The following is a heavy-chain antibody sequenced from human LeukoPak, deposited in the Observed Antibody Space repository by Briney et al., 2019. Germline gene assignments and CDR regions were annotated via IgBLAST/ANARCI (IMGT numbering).Heavy chain of an antibody. CDR1: GFTFSSYW. Sequence: PGGSLRLSCAASGFTFSSYWMSWVRQAPGKGLEWVANIKQDGSEKYYVDSVKGQFTISRDNAKNSLYLQMNSLRAEDTAVYYCAREVGGGYLDYWGQGTLVTVSS. CDR3: AREVGGGYLDY. J-gene: IGHJ4*02. V-gene: IGHV3-7*01. CDR2: IKQDGSEK. D-gene: IGHD3-22*01.